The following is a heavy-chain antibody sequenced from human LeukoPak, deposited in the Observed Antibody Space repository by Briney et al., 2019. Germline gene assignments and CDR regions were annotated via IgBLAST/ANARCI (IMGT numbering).Heavy chain of an antibody. CDR2: INPNSGGT. CDR3: ASGSTVTGGPYDAFDI. CDR1: GYTFTSYY. V-gene: IGHV1-2*02. J-gene: IGHJ3*02. Sequence: ASVKVSCKASGYTFTSYYMHWVRQAPGQGLEWMGWINPNSGGTNYAQKFQGRVTMTRDTSISTAYMELSRLRSDDTAVYYCASGSTVTGGPYDAFDIWGQGTMVTVSS. D-gene: IGHD4-17*01.